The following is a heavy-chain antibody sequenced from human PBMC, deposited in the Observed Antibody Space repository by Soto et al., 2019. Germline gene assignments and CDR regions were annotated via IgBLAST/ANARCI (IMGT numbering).Heavy chain of an antibody. D-gene: IGHD3-3*01. CDR3: ARVRDWFDP. J-gene: IGHJ5*02. Sequence: SETLSLTCAVYGGSFSGYYWNWIRQPPGKGLEWIGEIDHSGYTNYNPSPKSRVTISVDTSKNQFSLRLTSVTAADTAVYYCARVRDWFDPWGQVTLVTVSS. CDR2: IDHSGYT. CDR1: GGSFSGYY. V-gene: IGHV4-34*01.